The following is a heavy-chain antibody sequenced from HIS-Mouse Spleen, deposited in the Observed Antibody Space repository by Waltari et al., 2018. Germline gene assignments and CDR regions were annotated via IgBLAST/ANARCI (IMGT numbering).Heavy chain of an antibody. J-gene: IGHJ4*02. D-gene: IGHD6-19*01. CDR1: GFSLSTSGMC. V-gene: IGHV2-70*15. CDR2: IDWDDDK. Sequence: QVTLRESGPALVKPTQTFTLTCTFSGFSLSTSGMCVSWILQPPGKALEWLARIDWDDDKYYSTSLKTRLTISKDTSKNQVVLTMTNMDPVDTATYYCARIAEGYSSGWYAFDYWGQGTLVTVSS. CDR3: ARIAEGYSSGWYAFDY.